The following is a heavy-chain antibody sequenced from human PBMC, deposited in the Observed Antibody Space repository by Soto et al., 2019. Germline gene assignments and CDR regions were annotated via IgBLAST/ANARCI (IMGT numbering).Heavy chain of an antibody. CDR1: GYTFTGYY. V-gene: IGHV1-3*01. Sequence: ASVKVSCKASGYTFTGYYMHWVRQAPGQGLEWMGWINAGNGHTKYSQKFQGRVTITRDTSASTAYMELSSLRSEDTAVYYCARDLGGWPDYWGQGTLVTVSS. D-gene: IGHD2-15*01. CDR2: INAGNGHT. CDR3: ARDLGGWPDY. J-gene: IGHJ4*02.